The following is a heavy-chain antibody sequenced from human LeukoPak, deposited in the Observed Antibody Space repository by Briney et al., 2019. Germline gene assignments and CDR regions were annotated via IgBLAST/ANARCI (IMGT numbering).Heavy chain of an antibody. CDR3: ARASWVSTTDAVR. CDR2: IRGNGDT. Sequence: GGSLRLSCAASGLSFSSFAMSWLRQGPARGLEWVSSIRGNGDTFYADSVKGRFTLSSDISRNTVYFQLNNLRVEDTAIYYCARASWVSTTDAVRWGQGTLVTVSS. J-gene: IGHJ4*02. V-gene: IGHV3-23*01. D-gene: IGHD1-14*01. CDR1: GLSFSSFA.